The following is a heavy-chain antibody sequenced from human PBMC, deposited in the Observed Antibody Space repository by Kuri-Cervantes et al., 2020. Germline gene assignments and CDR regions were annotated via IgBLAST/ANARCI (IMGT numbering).Heavy chain of an antibody. D-gene: IGHD1-26*01. J-gene: IGHJ4*02. CDR1: GYTFTSYA. V-gene: IGHV1-3*01. CDR3: ARDQVGATDY. CDR2: SNAGNGNT. Sequence: ASVKVSCKTSGYTFTSYAMHWVRQAPGQRLEWMGWSNAGNGNTKYSQKFQGRVTITRDTSASTAYMELSSLRSEDTAVYYCARDQVGATDYWGQGTLVTVSS.